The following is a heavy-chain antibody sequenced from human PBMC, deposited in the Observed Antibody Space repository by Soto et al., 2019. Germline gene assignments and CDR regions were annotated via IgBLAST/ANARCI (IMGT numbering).Heavy chain of an antibody. V-gene: IGHV4-34*01. CDR3: ASFSSVGLQYCSGGSCYSDAFDI. CDR2: INHSGST. D-gene: IGHD2-15*01. J-gene: IGHJ3*02. Sequence: QVQLQQWGAGLLKPSETLSLTCAVYGGSFSGYYWSWIRQPPGKGLEWIGEINHSGSTNYNPSLKSRVTISVDTSKNQFSLKLSSVTAADTAVYYCASFSSVGLQYCSGGSCYSDAFDIWGQGTMVTVSS. CDR1: GGSFSGYY.